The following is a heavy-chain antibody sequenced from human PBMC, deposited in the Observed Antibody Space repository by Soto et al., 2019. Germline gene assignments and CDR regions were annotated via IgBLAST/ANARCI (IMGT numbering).Heavy chain of an antibody. Sequence: SETLSLTCTVSGGSISSSSYYWGWIRQPPGKGLEWIGSIYYSGSTYYNPSLKSRVTISVDTSKNQFSLKLSSVTAADTAVYYCVGQVTTVMPDYFDYWGQGTLVTVSS. CDR3: VGQVTTVMPDYFDY. J-gene: IGHJ4*02. CDR2: IYYSGST. V-gene: IGHV4-39*01. CDR1: GGSISSSSYY. D-gene: IGHD4-17*01.